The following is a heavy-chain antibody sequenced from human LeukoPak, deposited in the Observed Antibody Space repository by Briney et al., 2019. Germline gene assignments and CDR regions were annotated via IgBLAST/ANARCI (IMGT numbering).Heavy chain of an antibody. CDR2: IKQDGSEK. D-gene: IGHD6-19*01. J-gene: IGHJ4*02. Sequence: GGSLRLSCAASGFTSSSYWMSWVRQAPGKGLEWVANIKQDGSEKYYVDSVKGRFTISRDNAKNSLYLQMNSLRAEDTAVYYCARDRGSRGWYEFDYWGQGTLVTVSS. CDR1: GFTSSSYW. CDR3: ARDRGSRGWYEFDY. V-gene: IGHV3-7*01.